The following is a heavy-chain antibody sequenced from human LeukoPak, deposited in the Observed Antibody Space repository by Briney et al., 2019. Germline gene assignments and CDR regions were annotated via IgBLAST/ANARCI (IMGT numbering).Heavy chain of an antibody. CDR2: IYYSEST. V-gene: IGHV4-59*01. J-gene: IGHJ4*02. CDR1: GGSISSYY. D-gene: IGHD6-19*01. Sequence: SETLSLTCTVSGGSISSYYWSWIRQPPGKGLEWIGSIYYSESTNYNPSLKSRLTISVDTSKNQFSLKLSSVTAADTAVYYCARVAGTLAVAGRVYFDYWGQGALVTVSS. CDR3: ARVAGTLAVAGRVYFDY.